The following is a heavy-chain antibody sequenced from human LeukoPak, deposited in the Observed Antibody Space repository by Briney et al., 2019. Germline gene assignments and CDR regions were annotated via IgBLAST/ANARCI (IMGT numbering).Heavy chain of an antibody. V-gene: IGHV3-30*02. Sequence: GGSLRLSCAASGFAFSSYGMHWVRQAPGKGLEWVAFIRYDGSNKYYADSVKGRFTISRDNSKNTLYLQMNSLRAEDTAVYYCAYYSGAFNWFDPWGQGTLVTVSS. D-gene: IGHD3-22*01. CDR1: GFAFSSYG. CDR3: AYYSGAFNWFDP. J-gene: IGHJ5*02. CDR2: IRYDGSNK.